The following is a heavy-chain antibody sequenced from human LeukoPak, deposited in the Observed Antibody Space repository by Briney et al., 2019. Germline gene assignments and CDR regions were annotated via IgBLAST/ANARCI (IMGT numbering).Heavy chain of an antibody. D-gene: IGHD2-15*01. V-gene: IGHV4-39*01. CDR1: GGSISSSGYY. Sequence: PSETLSLTCAVSGGSISSSGYYWGWIRQPPGKGLEWIGSIFYTGSTYYNPSLKCRVTISVDTSKNQFSLKLNSVTAADTAVYYCARHCSGGTCYSDFDYWGQGTLVTVSS. CDR3: ARHCSGGTCYSDFDY. CDR2: IFYTGST. J-gene: IGHJ4*02.